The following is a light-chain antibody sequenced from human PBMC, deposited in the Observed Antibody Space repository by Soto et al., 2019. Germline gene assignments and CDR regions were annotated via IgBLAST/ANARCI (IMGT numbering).Light chain of an antibody. Sequence: EIVLTQSPGTLSLSTGERATLSCRASQSVSSNFLAWYQQKPGQAPRLLIYGASNRATGIPDRFSGSGSGTDFTLTISRLEPEDFAVYYCQQYGSSPRTFGQGTKVDI. CDR3: QQYGSSPRT. CDR2: GAS. J-gene: IGKJ1*01. CDR1: QSVSSNF. V-gene: IGKV3-20*01.